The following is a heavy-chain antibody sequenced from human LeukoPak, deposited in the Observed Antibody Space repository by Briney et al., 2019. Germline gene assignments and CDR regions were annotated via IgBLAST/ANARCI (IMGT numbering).Heavy chain of an antibody. CDR2: IIPIFVTA. CDR1: GGTFSSYA. CDR3: ARGLNYYDSSGYLDY. Sequence: ASVKVSCKASGGTFSSYAISWVRQAPGQGLEWMGRIIPIFVTANYAQKFQGRVTITTDESTSPAYMELSSLRSEDTAVYYCARGLNYYDSSGYLDYWGQGTLVTVSS. V-gene: IGHV1-69*05. J-gene: IGHJ4*02. D-gene: IGHD3-22*01.